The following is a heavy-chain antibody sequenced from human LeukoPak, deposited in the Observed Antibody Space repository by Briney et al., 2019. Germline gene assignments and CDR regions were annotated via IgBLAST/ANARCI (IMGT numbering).Heavy chain of an antibody. J-gene: IGHJ4*02. V-gene: IGHV5-51*01. D-gene: IGHD5-18*01. Sequence: GESLKISCKASGYRFTRNWIGWVRQMPGEGLEWMGIIFPGDSDTRYNPSFQGQVTISADKSISTSYLQWSSLKASDTAIYYCARHYSSDLLLGYWGQGTLVTVSS. CDR1: GYRFTRNW. CDR3: ARHYSSDLLLGY. CDR2: IFPGDSDT.